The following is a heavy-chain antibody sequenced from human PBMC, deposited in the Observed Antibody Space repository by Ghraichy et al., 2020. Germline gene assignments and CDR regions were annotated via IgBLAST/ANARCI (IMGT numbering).Heavy chain of an antibody. V-gene: IGHV2-5*01. Sequence: SGPTLVKPTQTLTLTCTFSGFSLSTSGVGVGWIRQPPGKALEWLALIYWNNDKRYSPSLKSRLTITKDTSKNQVVLTMTNMDPVDTATYYCAHIDSSGYYYFRVVVWFDPWGQGTLVTVSS. CDR1: GFSLSTSGVG. CDR2: IYWNNDK. CDR3: AHIDSSGYYYFRVVVWFDP. D-gene: IGHD3-22*01. J-gene: IGHJ5*02.